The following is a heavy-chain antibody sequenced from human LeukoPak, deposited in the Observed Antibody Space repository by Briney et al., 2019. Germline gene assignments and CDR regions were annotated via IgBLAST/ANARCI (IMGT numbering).Heavy chain of an antibody. J-gene: IGHJ5*02. CDR3: ARHRAYDSGTYYRWFDP. CDR1: GGSISSYY. Sequence: SETLSLTCTVSGGSISSYYWSRIRQPPGMGLEWIGYSHGNGDTNYNPSLKSRVTISVDTSKNQCSLKLTSVTAADTAVYYCARHRAYDSGTYYRWFDPWGPGTLVTVSS. V-gene: IGHV4-59*08. D-gene: IGHD3-22*01. CDR2: SHGNGDT.